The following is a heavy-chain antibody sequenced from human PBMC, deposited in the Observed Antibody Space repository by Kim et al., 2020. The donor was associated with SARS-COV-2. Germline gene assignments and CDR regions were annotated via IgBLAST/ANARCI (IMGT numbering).Heavy chain of an antibody. CDR3: ATDPDGDLDFDY. Sequence: GGSLRLSCAASGFTFNTYGMTWVRQAPGKGLEWVSHISSDGRIISYADSVRGRFTISRDNAKNSVYLQMNSLRDEDTALYYCATDPDGDLDFDYWGQGTL. CDR2: ISSDGRII. V-gene: IGHV3-48*02. J-gene: IGHJ4*02. CDR1: GFTFNTYG. D-gene: IGHD4-17*01.